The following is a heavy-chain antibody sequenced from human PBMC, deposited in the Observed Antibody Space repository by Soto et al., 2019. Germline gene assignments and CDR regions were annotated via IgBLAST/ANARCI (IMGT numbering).Heavy chain of an antibody. CDR1: GFTCDNYA. V-gene: IGHV3-9*01. CDR3: ANDLRPSLYTSSWFDC. J-gene: IGHJ5*01. Sequence: EVQLVESGGGFLQPCRSPRLSCAASGFTCDNYAMHWVRQVPGKGLEWVSGISWNSGSRDYADSVKGRFIISRDNAKNSLFLELNSLRPEDTALYYCANDLRPSLYTSSWFDCRGQGSLVSVSS. D-gene: IGHD6-13*01. CDR2: ISWNSGSR.